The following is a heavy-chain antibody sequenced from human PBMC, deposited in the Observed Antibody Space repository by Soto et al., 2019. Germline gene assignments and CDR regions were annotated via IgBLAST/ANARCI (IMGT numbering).Heavy chain of an antibody. J-gene: IGHJ4*02. CDR3: ARDPQYSTSSQVFDS. V-gene: IGHV1-18*01. CDR1: GYTFTTYG. D-gene: IGHD6-6*01. CDR2: ISTYNGNT. Sequence: QVQLVQSGAEVKKPGASVKVSCKASGYTFTTYGISWVRQAPGQGLEWMGRISTYNGNTKYAQKLQGRVTMTTDTSTSTASMALRRLRSDDTAVYYCARDPQYSTSSQVFDSWGQGTLVTVSS.